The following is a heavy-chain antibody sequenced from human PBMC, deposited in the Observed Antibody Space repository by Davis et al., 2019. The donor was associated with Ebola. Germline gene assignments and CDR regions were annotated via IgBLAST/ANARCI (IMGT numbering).Heavy chain of an antibody. Sequence: GESLKIPCAASGFTFSSHAMHWVRQAPGKGLEWVAVISYDGSNKYYADSVKGRFTISRDNSKNTLYLQMNSLRAEDTAVYYCAKGAYWGQGTLVTVSS. D-gene: IGHD3-16*01. CDR1: GFTFSSHA. V-gene: IGHV3-30*04. CDR3: AKGAY. CDR2: ISYDGSNK. J-gene: IGHJ4*02.